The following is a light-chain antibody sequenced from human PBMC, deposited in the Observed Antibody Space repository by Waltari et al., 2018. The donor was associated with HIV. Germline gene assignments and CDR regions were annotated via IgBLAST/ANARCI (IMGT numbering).Light chain of an antibody. CDR2: ENN. J-gene: IGLJ3*02. Sequence: NFMLTQPHSVSESPGKTVIISCTGSSGSIAGNYVQWFQQRPGSAPTTVIYENNQRPPGVPARFSGSIDTSSNSASLTISGLKTDDEADYYCQSYDSNNQGVIGGGTKLTVL. CDR3: QSYDSNNQGV. V-gene: IGLV6-57*02. CDR1: SGSIAGNY.